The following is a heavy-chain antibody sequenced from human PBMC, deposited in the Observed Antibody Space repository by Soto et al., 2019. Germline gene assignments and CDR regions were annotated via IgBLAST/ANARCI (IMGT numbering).Heavy chain of an antibody. CDR3: ARGTGYSSSWLDY. CDR1: GGSISSYY. J-gene: IGHJ4*02. V-gene: IGHV4-59*01. Sequence: SETLSLTCTVSGGSISSYYWSWIRQPPGKGLEWIGYIYYSGSTNYNPSLKSRVTISVDTSKNQFSLKLSSVTAADTAVYYCARGTGYSSSWLDYWGQGTLVTVSS. CDR2: IYYSGST. D-gene: IGHD6-13*01.